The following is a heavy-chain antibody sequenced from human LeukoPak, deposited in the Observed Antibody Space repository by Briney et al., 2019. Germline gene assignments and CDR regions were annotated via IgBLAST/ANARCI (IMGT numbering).Heavy chain of an antibody. CDR1: GGSISSYY. V-gene: IGHV4-59*01. D-gene: IGHD2-15*01. CDR2: IYYSGST. J-gene: IGHJ6*02. Sequence: SETLSLTCTVSGGSISSYYWSWIRQPPGKGLEWIGYIYYSGSTNYNPSLKSRVTISVDTSKNQFSLKLSSVTAADTAVYYCARLGGDCSGGSCYSSHYYYYGMDVWGQGTTVTVSS. CDR3: ARLGGDCSGGSCYSSHYYYYGMDV.